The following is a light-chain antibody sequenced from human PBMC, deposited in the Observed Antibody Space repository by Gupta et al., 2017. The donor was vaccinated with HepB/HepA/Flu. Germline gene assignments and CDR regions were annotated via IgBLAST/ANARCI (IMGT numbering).Light chain of an antibody. Sequence: ILTPTPSTSPTPGQRVTISCSGSSFNIGGNTACWYQQHPGTTPTLLIYNDARRRSGVPYRFSGARSGTTAALAISGLLAADEAEYYCSIWTDIPYGRVFGGGTKVTVL. J-gene: IGLJ2*01. CDR3: SIWTDIPYGRV. V-gene: IGLV1-44*01. CDR2: NDA. CDR1: SFNIGGNT.